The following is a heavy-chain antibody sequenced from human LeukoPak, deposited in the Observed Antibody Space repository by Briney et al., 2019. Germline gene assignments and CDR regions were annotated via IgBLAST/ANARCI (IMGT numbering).Heavy chain of an antibody. V-gene: IGHV4-4*02. J-gene: IGHJ4*02. CDR3: ASSILSRDFWSGYHDY. Sequence: SGTLSLTCAVSGGSISSSNWWSWVRQPPGKGLEWIGEIYHSGSTNYNPSLKSRVTISVDTSKNQFSLKLSSVTAADTAVYYCASSILSRDFWSGYHDYWGQGTLVTVSS. CDR1: GGSISSSNW. D-gene: IGHD3-3*01. CDR2: IYHSGST.